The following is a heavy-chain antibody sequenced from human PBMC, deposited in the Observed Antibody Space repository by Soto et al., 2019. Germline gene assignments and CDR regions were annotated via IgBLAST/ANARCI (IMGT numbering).Heavy chain of an antibody. J-gene: IGHJ6*02. V-gene: IGHV4-61*01. CDR3: ARDGHGMDV. Sequence: PSETLSLTCTVSGGSVSSGSYHWSRIRQPPGKGLEWIGYIFFTGSTNYNPSLRSRVTISVDTSKNQFSLKLRSVTAADTAVYYCARDGHGMDVWGQGTTVTVSS. CDR1: GGSVSSGSYH. CDR2: IFFTGST.